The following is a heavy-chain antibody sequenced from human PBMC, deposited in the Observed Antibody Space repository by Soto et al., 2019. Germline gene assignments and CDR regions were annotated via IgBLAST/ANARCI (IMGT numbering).Heavy chain of an antibody. J-gene: IGHJ4*02. CDR2: INAGNGNT. CDR1: GYTFTSYA. D-gene: IGHD3-16*02. Sequence: GASVKVSCKASGYTFTSYAMHWVRQAPGQRLEWMGWINAGNGNTKYSQKFQGRVTITRDTSASTAYMELSSLRSEDTAVYYCARDLYSLSPYDYVWGSYRSACYWGQGTLVTVSS. CDR3: ARDLYSLSPYDYVWGSYRSACY. V-gene: IGHV1-3*01.